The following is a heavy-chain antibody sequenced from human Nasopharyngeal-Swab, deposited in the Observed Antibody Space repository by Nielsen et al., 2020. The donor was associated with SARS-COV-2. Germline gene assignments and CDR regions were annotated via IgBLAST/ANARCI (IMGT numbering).Heavy chain of an antibody. J-gene: IGHJ4*02. CDR3: ARDEGDQLLHYGYSSSWYPGY. CDR1: GYSFTRYN. D-gene: IGHD6-13*01. Sequence: ASVKVSCKASGYSFTRYNIHWVRQAPGQGLEWMGIINPSGGSTSYAQKFQGRVTMTRDTSTSTVYMELSSLRSEDTAVYYCARDEGDQLLHYGYSSSWYPGYWGQGTLVTVSS. V-gene: IGHV1-46*01. CDR2: INPSGGST.